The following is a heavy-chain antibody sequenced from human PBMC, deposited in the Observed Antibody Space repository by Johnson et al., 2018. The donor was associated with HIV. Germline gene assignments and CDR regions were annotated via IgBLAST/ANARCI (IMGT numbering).Heavy chain of an antibody. CDR2: ISSDGSNK. CDR3: AKGYSSSDAFDI. J-gene: IGHJ3*02. CDR1: GFTLSSYA. D-gene: IGHD6-6*01. Sequence: QVQLVESGGGVVQPGRSLRLSCAASGFTLSSYAMHWVRQAPGKGLEWVAVISSDGSNKYYADSVKGRFTISRDNSKNTLYLQMNSLRAEDTAVYYCAKGYSSSDAFDIWGQGTMVTVSS. V-gene: IGHV3-30*18.